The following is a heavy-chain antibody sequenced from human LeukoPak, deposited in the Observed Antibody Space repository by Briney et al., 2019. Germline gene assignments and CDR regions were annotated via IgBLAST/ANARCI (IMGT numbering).Heavy chain of an antibody. V-gene: IGHV3-7*03. CDR1: EFTFSDYW. J-gene: IGHJ5*02. CDR3: ARVGWEILNLHFDP. CDR2: IKKDGSQT. D-gene: IGHD1-14*01. Sequence: GGSLRLSCAASEFTFSDYWMHWVRQAPGKGPEWVATIKKDGSQTYYVDSVKGRFTISRDNAQNSLYLQMNGLRVEDTAIYSCARVGWEILNLHFDPWGQGTLVTVSS.